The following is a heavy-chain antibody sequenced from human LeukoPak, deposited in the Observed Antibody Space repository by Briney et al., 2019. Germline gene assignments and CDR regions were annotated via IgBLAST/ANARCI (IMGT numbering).Heavy chain of an antibody. CDR1: GYTFTGYY. CDR3: ARGARYSSSSPFDY. Sequence: GASDKVSCKASGYTFTGYYMHWVRQAPGQGLEWMGWINPNSGGTNYAQKFQGRVTMTRDTSISTAYMELSRLRSDDTAVYYCARGARYSSSSPFDYWGQGTLVTVSS. D-gene: IGHD6-6*01. J-gene: IGHJ4*02. V-gene: IGHV1-2*02. CDR2: INPNSGGT.